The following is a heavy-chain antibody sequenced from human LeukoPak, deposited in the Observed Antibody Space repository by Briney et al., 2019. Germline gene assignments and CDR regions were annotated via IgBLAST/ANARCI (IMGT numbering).Heavy chain of an antibody. D-gene: IGHD4-23*01. CDR1: GFTFSSYS. CDR3: AREYGGNKAFDI. J-gene: IGHJ3*02. CDR2: ISSSSSYI. V-gene: IGHV3-21*01. Sequence: PGGSLRLSCAASGFTFSSYSMNWVRQAPGKGLEWVSSISSSSSYIYYADSVKGRFTISRDNAKNSLYLQMNSLRAEDTAVYYCAREYGGNKAFDIWGQGTMVTVSS.